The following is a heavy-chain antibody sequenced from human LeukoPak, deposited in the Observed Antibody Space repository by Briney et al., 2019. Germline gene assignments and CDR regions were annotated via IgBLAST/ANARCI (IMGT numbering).Heavy chain of an antibody. Sequence: SETLSLTCTVSGGSISSYYWSWIRQPPGKGLEWIGYIYYSGSTNYNPSLKSRVTISVDTSKNQFSLKLSSVTAADTAVYYCARINYDFWSGYYVSVWGQGTTVIVSS. CDR2: IYYSGST. CDR1: GGSISSYY. D-gene: IGHD3-3*01. V-gene: IGHV4-59*01. CDR3: ARINYDFWSGYYVSV. J-gene: IGHJ6*02.